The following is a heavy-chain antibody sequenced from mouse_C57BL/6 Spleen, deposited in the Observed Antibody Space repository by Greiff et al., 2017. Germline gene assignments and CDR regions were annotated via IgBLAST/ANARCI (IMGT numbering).Heavy chain of an antibody. V-gene: IGHV1-69*01. J-gene: IGHJ3*01. CDR3: ATLYYGNSSFAY. Sequence: QVQLQQPGAELVMPGASVKLSCKASGYTFTSYWMHWVKQRPGQGLEWIGEIDPSDSYTNYNQTFKGKSTLTVDKSSSTAYMQLSSLTSEDSAVYYCATLYYGNSSFAYWGQGTLVTVSA. D-gene: IGHD2-1*01. CDR1: GYTFTSYW. CDR2: IDPSDSYT.